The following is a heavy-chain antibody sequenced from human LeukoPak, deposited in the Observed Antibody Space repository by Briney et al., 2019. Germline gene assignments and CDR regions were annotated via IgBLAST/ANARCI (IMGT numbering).Heavy chain of an antibody. Sequence: GSLRLSCAASGFTFRSYWMSWVRQAPGKGLGWVANINQGGSVKYYVDSVKGRFTISRDDAKNSLYVQMNSLRDEDTAVYYCARVGYSGWNLEYWGQGTLVTVSS. V-gene: IGHV3-7*01. D-gene: IGHD5-12*01. CDR3: ARVGYSGWNLEY. CDR1: GFTFRSYW. CDR2: INQGGSVK. J-gene: IGHJ4*02.